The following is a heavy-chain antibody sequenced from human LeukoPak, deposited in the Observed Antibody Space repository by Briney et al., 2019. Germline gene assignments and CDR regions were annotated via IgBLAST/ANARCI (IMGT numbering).Heavy chain of an antibody. J-gene: IGHJ4*02. CDR2: ISSSGSTI. Sequence: GGSLRLSCAASGFTFSSYEMNWVRQAPGKGLEWASYISSSGSTIYYADSVKGRFTISRDNAKNSLYLQMNSLRAEDTAVYYCASFDDYDFWSGYSYWGQGTLVTVSS. CDR1: GFTFSSYE. D-gene: IGHD3-3*01. CDR3: ASFDDYDFWSGYSY. V-gene: IGHV3-48*03.